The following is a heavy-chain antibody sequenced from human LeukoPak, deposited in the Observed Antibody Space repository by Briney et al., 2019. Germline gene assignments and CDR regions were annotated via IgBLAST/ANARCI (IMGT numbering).Heavy chain of an antibody. J-gene: IGHJ4*02. CDR2: ISYDGSNK. D-gene: IGHD2-2*01. CDR3: ARDNCSSTSCYESFFDY. V-gene: IGHV3-30-3*01. Sequence: GGSLRLSCAASGFTFSSYAMHWVRQAPGRGLEWVAVISYDGSNKYYADSVKGRFTISRDNSKNTPYLQMNSLRAEDTAVYYCARDNCSSTSCYESFFDYWGQGTLVTVSS. CDR1: GFTFSSYA.